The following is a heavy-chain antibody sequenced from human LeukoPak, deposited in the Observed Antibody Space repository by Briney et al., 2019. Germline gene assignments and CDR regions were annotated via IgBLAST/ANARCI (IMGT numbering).Heavy chain of an antibody. Sequence: PSGTLSLTCTVSGGSISSSSYYWGWIRQPPGKGLEWIGSIYYSGSTYYNPSLKSRVTISVDTSKNQFSLKLSSVTAADTAVYYCARKYCGGDCYPPRVGWFDPWGQGTLVTVSS. D-gene: IGHD2-21*02. CDR2: IYYSGST. CDR1: GGSISSSSYY. CDR3: ARKYCGGDCYPPRVGWFDP. J-gene: IGHJ5*02. V-gene: IGHV4-39*07.